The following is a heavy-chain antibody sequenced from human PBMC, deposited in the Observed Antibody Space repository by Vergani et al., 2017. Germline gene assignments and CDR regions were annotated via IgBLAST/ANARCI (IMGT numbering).Heavy chain of an antibody. D-gene: IGHD6-19*01. CDR2: IIPIVGTA. CDR3: ARDEPRGYSSGYGMDV. Sequence: QVQLVQSGAEVKKPGSSVKVSCKASGGTFSSYAISWVRQAPGQGLEWMGGIIPIVGTANYAQKFQGRVTITADKSTSTAYMELSSLRSEDTAVYYWARDEPRGYSSGYGMDVWGQGTTVTVSS. V-gene: IGHV1-69*06. J-gene: IGHJ6*02. CDR1: GGTFSSYA.